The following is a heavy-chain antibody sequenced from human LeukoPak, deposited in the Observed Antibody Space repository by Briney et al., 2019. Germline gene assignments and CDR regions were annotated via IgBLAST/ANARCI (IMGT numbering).Heavy chain of an antibody. J-gene: IGHJ1*01. CDR2: ISGSGGST. CDR3: AKLAMVRGVIEYFQH. CDR1: GFTFSSYA. Sequence: GVSLRLSCAASGFTFSSYAMSWVRQAPGKGLEWVSAISGSGGSTYYADSVKGRFAISRDNSKNTLYLQMNSLRAEDTAVYYCAKLAMVRGVIEYFQHWGQGTLVTVSS. D-gene: IGHD3-10*01. V-gene: IGHV3-23*01.